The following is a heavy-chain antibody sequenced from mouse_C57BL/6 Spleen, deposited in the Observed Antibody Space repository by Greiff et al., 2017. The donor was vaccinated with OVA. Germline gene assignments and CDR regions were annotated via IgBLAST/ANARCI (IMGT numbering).Heavy chain of an antibody. Sequence: EVQLQQSGPELVKPGASVKIPCKASGYTFTDYNMDWVKQSHGKSLEWIGDINPNNGGTIYNQKFKGKATLTVDKSASTAYMELRSLTSEDTAVYYCARYLYYYGSSYRWYCDVWGTGTTVTVSS. CDR3: ARYLYYYGSSYRWYCDV. J-gene: IGHJ1*03. D-gene: IGHD1-1*01. V-gene: IGHV1-18*01. CDR2: INPNNGGT. CDR1: GYTFTDYN.